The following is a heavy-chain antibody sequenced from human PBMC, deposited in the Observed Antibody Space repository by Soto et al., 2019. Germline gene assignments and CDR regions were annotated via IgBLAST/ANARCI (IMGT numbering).Heavy chain of an antibody. V-gene: IGHV3-23*01. CDR1: GFTFSSYA. CDR2: ISGSGGST. CDR3: AKDLGLGYCSGGSCYPYDAFDI. Sequence: EVQLLESGGGLVQPGGSLRLSCAASGFTFSSYAMSWVRQAPGKGLEWVSAISGSGGSTYYADSVKGRFTISRDNFKNTLYLQMNSLRAEDTAVYYCAKDLGLGYCSGGSCYPYDAFDIWGQGTMVTVSS. J-gene: IGHJ3*02. D-gene: IGHD2-15*01.